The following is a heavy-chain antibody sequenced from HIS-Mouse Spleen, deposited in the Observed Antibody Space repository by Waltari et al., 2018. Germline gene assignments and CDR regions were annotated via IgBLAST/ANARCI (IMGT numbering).Heavy chain of an antibody. J-gene: IGHJ4*02. CDR1: GGSFSGYY. V-gene: IGHV4-34*01. CDR3: ARGRVGDYSNFDY. D-gene: IGHD4-4*01. CDR2: INHSGST. Sequence: GAGLLKPSETLSLTCAVYGGSFSGYYWSWIRQPPGKGLEWIGEINHSGSTNYNPSLKSRVTISVDTSKNQFSLKLSSVTAADTAVYYCARGRVGDYSNFDYWGQGTLVTVSS.